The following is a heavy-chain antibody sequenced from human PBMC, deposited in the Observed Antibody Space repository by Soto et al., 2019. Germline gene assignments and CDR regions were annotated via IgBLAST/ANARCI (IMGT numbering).Heavy chain of an antibody. CDR2: IYYSGST. V-gene: IGHV4-31*03. CDR3: ARTGSGSYHVDY. CDR1: GGSISSGGYY. Sequence: QVQLQESGPGLVKPSQTLSLTCTVSGGSISSGGYYWSWIRQHPGKGLEWIGYIYYSGSTYYNPSLKSRVTISVDTSKNQCSLKLSSVTAADTAVYYCARTGSGSYHVDYWGQGTLVTVSS. J-gene: IGHJ4*02. D-gene: IGHD3-10*01.